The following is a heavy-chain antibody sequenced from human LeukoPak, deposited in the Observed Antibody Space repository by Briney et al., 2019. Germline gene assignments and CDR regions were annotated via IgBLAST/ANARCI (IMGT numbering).Heavy chain of an antibody. CDR2: ISPDSGVT. CDR3: ARQYCSSSNCYESDYWFDP. J-gene: IGHJ5*02. D-gene: IGHD2-2*01. CDR1: GYTFTDYY. V-gene: IGHV1-2*02. Sequence: GASVKVSCKASGYTFTDYYIHWVRQAPGQGLEWMGWISPDSGVTNYVQDFQGRVTMTRDKSTGTAHMELSRLTSDDTAVYYCARQYCSSSNCYESDYWFDPWGQGTLVTVSS.